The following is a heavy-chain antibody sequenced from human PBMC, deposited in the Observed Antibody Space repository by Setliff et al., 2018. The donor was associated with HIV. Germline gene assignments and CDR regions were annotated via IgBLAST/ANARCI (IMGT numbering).Heavy chain of an antibody. Sequence: PSETLSLTCSVSGVSMSSSNYYWSWIRQPAGKGPEWIGHIYTSGSTNYNPSLKNRVAISVDTSKNQFSLNLTSVTAADTAMYFCARVGGKGYSNFLDSWGQGALVTVSS. CDR2: IYTSGST. CDR1: GVSMSSSNYY. CDR3: ARVGGKGYSNFLDS. J-gene: IGHJ4*02. D-gene: IGHD4-4*01. V-gene: IGHV4-61*09.